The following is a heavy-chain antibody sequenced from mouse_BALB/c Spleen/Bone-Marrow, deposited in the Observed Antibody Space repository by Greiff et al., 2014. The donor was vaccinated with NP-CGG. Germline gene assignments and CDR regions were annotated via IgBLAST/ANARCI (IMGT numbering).Heavy chain of an antibody. CDR3: ARDDYYGMDC. CDR1: GFTFTDYY. Sequence: EVQREQSGGGFVRPGGSLRLSCATSGFTFTDYYMRWVRQPPGKALEWLGFIRNKANGDTTEDSESVDSRFTTSRDNSQSILYLQMNTLREEDSATYYCARDDYYGMDCWGQGTSVTVSA. J-gene: IGHJ4*01. CDR2: IRNKANGDTT. V-gene: IGHV7-3*02.